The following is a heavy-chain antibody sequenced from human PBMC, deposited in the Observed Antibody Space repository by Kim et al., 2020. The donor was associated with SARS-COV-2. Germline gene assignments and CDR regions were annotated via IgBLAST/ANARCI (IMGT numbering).Heavy chain of an antibody. J-gene: IGHJ6*02. D-gene: IGHD1-26*01. Sequence: GGSLRLSCAASGFTFSSYAMSWVRQAPGMGLEWVSGISNSGGNTYYADSVKGRFTISRDNSENTLYLQMNSLRAEDTAVYYCVKPIVGTFRGMDVWGQGTTVTVSS. CDR1: GFTFSSYA. CDR2: ISNSGGNT. CDR3: VKPIVGTFRGMDV. V-gene: IGHV3-23*01.